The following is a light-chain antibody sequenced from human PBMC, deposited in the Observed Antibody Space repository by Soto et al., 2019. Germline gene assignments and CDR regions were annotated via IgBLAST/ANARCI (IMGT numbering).Light chain of an antibody. J-gene: IGLJ3*02. CDR3: QSFDSSPEV. CDR1: SSNIGAGYD. CDR2: GNT. Sequence: QSVLTQPPSVSGAPGQRVTISCTGSSSNIGAGYDLHWYQQLPGTAPNLLIYGNTNRPSGVPDRFSGSKSGTSASLAITGLQPEDEADYYCQSFDSSPEVFGGGTKLTVL. V-gene: IGLV1-40*01.